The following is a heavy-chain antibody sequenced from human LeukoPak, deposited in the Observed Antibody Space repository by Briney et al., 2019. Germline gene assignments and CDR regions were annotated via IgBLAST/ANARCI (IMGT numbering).Heavy chain of an antibody. V-gene: IGHV3-48*03. CDR1: GFAFGGYE. Sequence: GGSLRLSCAASGFAFGGYEMNWVRRAPGKGLEWVSYINPTGSTIYYADSVKGRFTISRDNAKNSLYLQMNSLRAEDTAVYYCTTKNGAPNYFDYWGQGTLLTVSS. D-gene: IGHD2-8*01. CDR3: TTKNGAPNYFDY. J-gene: IGHJ4*02. CDR2: INPTGSTI.